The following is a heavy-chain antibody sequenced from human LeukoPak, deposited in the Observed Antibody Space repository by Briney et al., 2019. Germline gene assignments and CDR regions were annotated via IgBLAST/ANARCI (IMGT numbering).Heavy chain of an antibody. CDR2: IIPIFGTA. CDR1: GGTFVGYA. Sequence: SVTGCWKASGGTFVGYAISWVRQAPGQGLEWMGGIIPIFGTANYAQKFQGRVTITADKSTSTAYMELSSLRSEDTAVYYCARGDSSSWPTKYFQHWGQGTLVTVSS. CDR3: ARGDSSSWPTKYFQH. V-gene: IGHV1-69*06. D-gene: IGHD6-13*01. J-gene: IGHJ1*01.